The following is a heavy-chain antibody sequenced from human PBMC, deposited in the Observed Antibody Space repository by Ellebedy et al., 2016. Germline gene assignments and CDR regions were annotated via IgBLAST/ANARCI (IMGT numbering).Heavy chain of an antibody. J-gene: IGHJ5*02. V-gene: IGHV4-34*01. CDR3: AKNAGDYASAVKS. D-gene: IGHD4-17*01. CDR2: INHSGST. Sequence: SETLSLTXAVYGGSFSGYYWTWIRQPPGKGLEWIGEINHSGSTKYNPSLKSRVTMSVDTSKNQFSLKLSSVTAADTATYYCAKNAGDYASAVKSWGQGTLVTVSS. CDR1: GGSFSGYY.